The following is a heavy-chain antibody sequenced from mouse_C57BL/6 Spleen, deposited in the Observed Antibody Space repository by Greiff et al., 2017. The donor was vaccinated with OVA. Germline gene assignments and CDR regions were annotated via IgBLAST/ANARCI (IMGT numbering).Heavy chain of an antibody. CDR1: GYAFSSSW. CDR3: ARWASCYFDY. V-gene: IGHV1-80*01. Sequence: QVQLQQSGAELVKPGASVKISCKASGYAFSSSWMNWVKQRPGKGLEWIGQIYPGDGDTNYNGKFKGKATVTEDKSSSTAYMQLSSLTSEDSAVYYCARWASCYFDYWGKGTTLTVSS. CDR2: IYPGDGDT. J-gene: IGHJ2*01. D-gene: IGHD4-1*02.